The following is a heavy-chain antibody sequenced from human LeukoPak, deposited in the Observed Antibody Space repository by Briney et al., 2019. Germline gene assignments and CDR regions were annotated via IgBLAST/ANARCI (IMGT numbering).Heavy chain of an antibody. V-gene: IGHV3-48*03. CDR2: ITISGQTK. CDR3: ARGDPHADL. Sequence: PGGSLRLSCAASGFAFSTYEMSWVRQAPGKGPEWIADITISGQTKNYADSVKGRFTISRDNAMSSLYLQMNSLRVEDTGVFYCARGDPHADLWGQGTLVTVSS. J-gene: IGHJ5*02. CDR1: GFAFSTYE.